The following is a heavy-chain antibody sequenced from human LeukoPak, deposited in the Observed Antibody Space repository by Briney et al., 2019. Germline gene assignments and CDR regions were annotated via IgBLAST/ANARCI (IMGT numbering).Heavy chain of an antibody. CDR2: IFHSGST. CDR3: ARGGYYGSGNDFRFDP. J-gene: IGHJ5*02. CDR1: GYSISSGFY. Sequence: SETLSLTCSVSGYSISSGFYWGWIRQPPGKGLEWIGSIFHSGSTYYKPSLKSRVTISVDTSKNQFSLKLSSVTAADTAVYYCARGGYYGSGNDFRFDPWGQGTLVTVSS. V-gene: IGHV4-38-2*02. D-gene: IGHD3-10*01.